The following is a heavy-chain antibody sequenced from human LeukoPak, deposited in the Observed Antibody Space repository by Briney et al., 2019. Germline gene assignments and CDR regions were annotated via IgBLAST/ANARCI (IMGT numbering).Heavy chain of an antibody. D-gene: IGHD2-8*01. J-gene: IGHJ6*03. Sequence: GGSLRLSCAASGFTFSSYAMHWVRQAPGKGLEWVAVISYDGSNKYYADSVKGRFTISRDNSKNTLYLQMNSLRGEDTAVYYCARDTAWYTAHYYMDVWGKGTTVTVSS. CDR1: GFTFSSYA. CDR2: ISYDGSNK. CDR3: ARDTAWYTAHYYMDV. V-gene: IGHV3-30-3*01.